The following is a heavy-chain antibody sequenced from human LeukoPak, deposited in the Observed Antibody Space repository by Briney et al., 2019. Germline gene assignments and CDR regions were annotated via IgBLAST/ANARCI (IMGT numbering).Heavy chain of an antibody. D-gene: IGHD3-3*01. CDR1: GFTFSNYD. CDR3: ARGSGRITIFGVPY. Sequence: PGGSLRLSCAASGFTFSNYDMNWVRQAPGKGLEWDSYISSSSPTIYYADSVRGRFTISRDNANNSLYLQMSSLRAEDTAVYYCARGSGRITIFGVPYWGQGTLVTVSS. J-gene: IGHJ4*02. V-gene: IGHV3-48*01. CDR2: ISSSSPTI.